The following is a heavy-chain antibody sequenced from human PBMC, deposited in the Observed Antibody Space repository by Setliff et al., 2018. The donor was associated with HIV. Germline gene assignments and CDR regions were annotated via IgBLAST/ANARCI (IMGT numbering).Heavy chain of an antibody. D-gene: IGHD3-3*01. CDR2: IVDSGST. CDR3: ARCYNFWSGYDGGWFDP. J-gene: IGHJ5*02. Sequence: SETLSLTCTLYGGSLTNYYWTWIRQSPEKGLEWIGEIVDSGSTNYSPSLKSRVTISLDTSKKQFSLKLSSVTAADTAVYYCARCYNFWSGYDGGWFDPWGQGTLVTVSS. V-gene: IGHV4-34*12. CDR1: GGSLTNYY.